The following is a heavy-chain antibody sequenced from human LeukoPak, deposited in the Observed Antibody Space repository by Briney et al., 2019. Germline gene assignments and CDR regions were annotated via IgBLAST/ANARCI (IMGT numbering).Heavy chain of an antibody. V-gene: IGHV4-30-2*01. CDR2: IYHSGST. CDR1: GVSISSGGYS. D-gene: IGHD3-10*01. CDR3: ARGRGEFDY. J-gene: IGHJ4*02. Sequence: SETLSLTCAVSGVSISSGGYSWSWIRQPPGKGLEWIGYIYHSGSTYYNPSLKSRVTISVDRSKNQFSLKLSSVTAADTAVYYCARGRGEFDYWGQGTLVTVSS.